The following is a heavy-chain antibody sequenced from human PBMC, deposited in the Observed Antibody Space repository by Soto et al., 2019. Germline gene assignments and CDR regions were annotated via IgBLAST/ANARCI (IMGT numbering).Heavy chain of an antibody. CDR2: ISSSGSTI. J-gene: IGHJ4*02. Sequence: QVQLVESGGGLVKPGGSLRLSCAASGFTFSDYYMSWIRQAPGKGLEWVSYISSSGSTIYYADSVKGRCSISRDNAKNALDLQMNSLRAEDTAVYYCAGGVTANYFDYWGQGTLVTVSS. V-gene: IGHV3-11*01. CDR3: AGGVTANYFDY. CDR1: GFTFSDYY. D-gene: IGHD2-21*02.